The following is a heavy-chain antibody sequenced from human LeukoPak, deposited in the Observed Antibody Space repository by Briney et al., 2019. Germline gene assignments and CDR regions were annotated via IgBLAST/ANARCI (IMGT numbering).Heavy chain of an antibody. CDR2: IRSGSTYI. CDR1: GFTFSTYS. CDR3: ARGDIVIVPATISVA. J-gene: IGHJ5*02. D-gene: IGHD2-2*01. Sequence: GGSLSLSCVASGFTFSTYSMNWVRQAPGKGLEWVSSIRSGSTYIFYADSVKGRFTVSRDNAKNSLYLQMNSLRAGDTAVYYCARGDIVIVPATISVAWGQGTLVTVSS. V-gene: IGHV3-21*01.